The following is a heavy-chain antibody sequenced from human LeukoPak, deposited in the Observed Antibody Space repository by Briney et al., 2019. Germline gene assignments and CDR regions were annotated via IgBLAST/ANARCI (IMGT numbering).Heavy chain of an antibody. CDR1: GYSISSGYY. CDR2: IYHSGST. J-gene: IGHJ5*02. D-gene: IGHD2-2*01. V-gene: IGHV4-38-2*01. Sequence: SETLSLTCAVSGYSISSGYYWGWIRQPPGKGLEWIGSIYHSGSTYYNPSLKSRVTISVDTSKNQFSLKLCSVTAADTAVYYCARHTLGYCSSTSCYLGRAFDPWGQGTLVTVSS. CDR3: ARHTLGYCSSTSCYLGRAFDP.